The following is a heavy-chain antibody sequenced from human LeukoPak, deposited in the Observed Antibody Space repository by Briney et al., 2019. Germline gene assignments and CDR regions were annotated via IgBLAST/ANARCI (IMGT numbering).Heavy chain of an antibody. V-gene: IGHV4-4*07. CDR1: GGSISSYY. CDR2: IYTSGST. Sequence: SETLSLTCTVSGGSISSYYWSWIRQPAGKGLEWIGRIYTSGSTNYNPSLKSRVTISVDTSKNQFSLKLSSVTAADTAVYYCARKRSIAVAGRPPYNWFDPWGQGTLVTVSS. D-gene: IGHD6-19*01. CDR3: ARKRSIAVAGRPPYNWFDP. J-gene: IGHJ5*02.